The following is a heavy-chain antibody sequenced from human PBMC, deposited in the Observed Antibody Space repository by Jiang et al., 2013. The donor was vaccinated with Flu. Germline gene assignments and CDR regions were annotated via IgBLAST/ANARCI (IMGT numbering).Heavy chain of an antibody. V-gene: IGHV1-69*04. Sequence: GAEVKKPGSSVKVSCKASGGSFSSYTFTWVRQAPGQGLEWMGRIIPSHDIANYAQKFQGRVTITADESTTTAYMELYSLRSEDTAVYYCARDTSGYGTSWYTHWGQGTLVIVSS. J-gene: IGHJ4*02. D-gene: IGHD2-2*02. CDR1: GGSFSSYT. CDR3: ARDTSGYGTSWYTH. CDR2: IIPSHDIA.